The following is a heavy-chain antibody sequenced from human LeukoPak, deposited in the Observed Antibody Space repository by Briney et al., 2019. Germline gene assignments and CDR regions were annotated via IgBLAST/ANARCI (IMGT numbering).Heavy chain of an antibody. Sequence: GGSLRLSCAASGFTFSNAWMSWVRQAPGKGLEGVGRIKSKSDGGTTDYAAPVKGRFTISRDDSKNTLYLQMNSLKTEDTAVYYCTTITSTMIGRGLDYWGQGTLVTVSS. CDR2: IKSKSDGGTT. CDR1: GFTFSNAW. D-gene: IGHD3-22*01. V-gene: IGHV3-15*01. CDR3: TTITSTMIGRGLDY. J-gene: IGHJ4*02.